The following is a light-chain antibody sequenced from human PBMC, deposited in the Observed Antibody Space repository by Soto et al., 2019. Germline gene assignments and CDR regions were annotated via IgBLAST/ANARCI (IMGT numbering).Light chain of an antibody. CDR2: DVS. CDR3: NSYTDNNTPV. CDR1: GSDVGDFRY. J-gene: IGLJ2*01. Sequence: QSVLTQPASVSGFPGQWIAISCSGTGSDVGDFRYVSWFQQRPGNAPKVLIYDVSNRPSGVSNRFSGSKSGNTASLTISGLQAEDEADYFCNSYTDNNTPVFGGGTQLTVL. V-gene: IGLV2-14*01.